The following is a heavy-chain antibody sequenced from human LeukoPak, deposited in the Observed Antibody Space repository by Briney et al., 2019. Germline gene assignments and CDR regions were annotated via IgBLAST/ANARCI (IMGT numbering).Heavy chain of an antibody. CDR3: ARGLSLVRPFDY. V-gene: IGHV1-18*04. CDR1: GYTFTSYG. D-gene: IGHD6-13*01. CDR2: ISGNNGNK. J-gene: IGHJ4*02. Sequence: VRVSCKGSGYTFTSYGSSWVRQAPGQGVEGMGGISGNNGNKNYAQTLQGRVTITTETYTRTAYMELRCLRADDTAVYYCARGLSLVRPFDYWGQGTLVTVSS.